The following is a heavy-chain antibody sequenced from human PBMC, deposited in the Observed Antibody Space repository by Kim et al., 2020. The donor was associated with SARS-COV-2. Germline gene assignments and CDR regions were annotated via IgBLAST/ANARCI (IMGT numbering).Heavy chain of an antibody. CDR1: GGSISSSSYY. J-gene: IGHJ6*02. CDR2: IYYSGST. CDR3: ARQVINYDFWSGYYQGPIGV. Sequence: SETLSPTCTVSGGSISSSSYYWGWIRQPPGKGLEWIGSIYYSGSTYYNPSLKSRVTISVDTSKNQFSLKLSSVTAADTAVYYCARQVINYDFWSGYYQGPIGVWGQGTTVTVSS. D-gene: IGHD3-3*01. V-gene: IGHV4-39*01.